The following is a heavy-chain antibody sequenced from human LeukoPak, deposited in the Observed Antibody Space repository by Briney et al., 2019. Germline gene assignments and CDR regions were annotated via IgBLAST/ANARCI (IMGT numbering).Heavy chain of an antibody. D-gene: IGHD4-17*01. CDR2: ISRSGTTV. CDR3: AREMHGDDDY. J-gene: IGHJ4*02. Sequence: HPGGSLRLSCAVSGFTFRSYEMNWVRQAPGKGLEWVSYISRSGTTVYYVDSVKGRLTISRDNTKNSLYLQMNSLRAEDTAVYYCAREMHGDDDYWGQGTLVTVSS. V-gene: IGHV3-48*03. CDR1: GFTFRSYE.